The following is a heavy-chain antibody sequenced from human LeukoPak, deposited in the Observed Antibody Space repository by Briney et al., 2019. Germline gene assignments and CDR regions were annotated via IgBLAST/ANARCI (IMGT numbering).Heavy chain of an antibody. J-gene: IGHJ4*02. Sequence: GGSLRLSCAASGFTFNSNGMHWVRQAPGKRLEWVAFIRYDGSNKYYADSVKGRFSISRDNAKSSLDLQMNSLGAEDTAVYYCARAMSTFGGVRNYFDSWGQGTLVTVSS. V-gene: IGHV3-30*02. D-gene: IGHD3-16*01. CDR1: GFTFNSNG. CDR3: ARAMSTFGGVRNYFDS. CDR2: IRYDGSNK.